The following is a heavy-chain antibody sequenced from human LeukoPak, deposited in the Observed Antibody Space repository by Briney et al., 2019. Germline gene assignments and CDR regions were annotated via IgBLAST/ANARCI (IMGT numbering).Heavy chain of an antibody. Sequence: SVKVSCKASGGTFSSYAISWVRQAPGQGLEWMGGITPIFGTANYAQKFQGRVTITADKSTSTAYMELSSLRSEDTAVYYCARDTLGGAYYYYYMDVWGKGTTVTVSS. J-gene: IGHJ6*03. V-gene: IGHV1-69*06. CDR1: GGTFSSYA. D-gene: IGHD3-10*01. CDR2: ITPIFGTA. CDR3: ARDTLGGAYYYYYMDV.